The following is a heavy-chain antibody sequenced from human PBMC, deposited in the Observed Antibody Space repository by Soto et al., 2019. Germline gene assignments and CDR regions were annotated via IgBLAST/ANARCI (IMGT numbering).Heavy chain of an antibody. J-gene: IGHJ4*02. CDR2: FDPEDGET. CDR3: AKAPIFRFLEKRPLVVTAIPFDY. CDR1: GYTLTELS. V-gene: IGHV1-24*01. Sequence: ASVKVSCKVSGYTLTELSMHWVRQAPGKGLEWMGGFDPEDGETIYAQKFQGRVTMTEDTSTDTAYMELSSLRSEDTAVYYCAKAPIFRFLEKRPLVVTAIPFDYCGQGTPVTVAP. D-gene: IGHD2-21*02.